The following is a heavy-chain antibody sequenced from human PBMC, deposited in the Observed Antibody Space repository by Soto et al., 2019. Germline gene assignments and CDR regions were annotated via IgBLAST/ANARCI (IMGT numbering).Heavy chain of an antibody. CDR1: GGSISRGGYY. J-gene: IGHJ5*02. D-gene: IGHD6-13*01. CDR3: ARECIAAAGTGNWFDP. Sequence: SETLSLTCTVSGGSISRGGYYWSWIRQHPGKGLEWIGYIYYSGSTYYNPSLKSRVTISVDTSKNQFSLKLSSVTAADTAVYYCARECIAAAGTGNWFDPWGQGTLVTVSS. V-gene: IGHV4-31*03. CDR2: IYYSGST.